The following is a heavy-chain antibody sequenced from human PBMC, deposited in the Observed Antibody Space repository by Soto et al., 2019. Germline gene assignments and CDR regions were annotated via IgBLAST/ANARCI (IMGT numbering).Heavy chain of an antibody. Sequence: QVQLVQSGAEVKKPGSSVKVSCKASGGTFSSFAISWVRQAPGQGLEWMARIIPIFDTANYAQKFQGRVTITADESTSTAYMELSSLRSEDTAVYYCVGYYYNTRGYYYDYWGQGTLVIVSS. CDR3: VGYYYNTRGYYYDY. V-gene: IGHV1-69*18. CDR1: GGTFSSFA. CDR2: IIPIFDTA. D-gene: IGHD3-22*01. J-gene: IGHJ4*02.